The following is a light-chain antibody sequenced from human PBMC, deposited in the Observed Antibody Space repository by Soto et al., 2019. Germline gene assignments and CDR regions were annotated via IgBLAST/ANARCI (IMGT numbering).Light chain of an antibody. V-gene: IGKV1-33*01. CDR3: QQYDNLPLT. J-gene: IGKJ3*01. Sequence: DIRMTQSPSSLSASVGDRVTITCQASQYISNYLNWYQQKPGKAPRLLIYDASNLETGVPSSFSGSGSGTDFTFTISSLQPEDVATYYCQQYDNLPLTFGPGTKVDIE. CDR2: DAS. CDR1: QYISNY.